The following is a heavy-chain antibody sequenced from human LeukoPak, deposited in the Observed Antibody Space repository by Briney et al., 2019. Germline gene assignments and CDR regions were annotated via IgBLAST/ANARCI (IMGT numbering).Heavy chain of an antibody. Sequence: PGGSLRLSCEASGFTFSSYAMTWVRQAPGKGLEWVSSIGSDNKPHYSESVKGRFAISRDNTKNTLFLQLHNLRVEDTALYSSARDLHSYVAMDVWGQGTTVTVSS. CDR2: IGSDNKP. CDR3: ARDLHSYVAMDV. D-gene: IGHD3-10*02. V-gene: IGHV3-23*01. J-gene: IGHJ6*02. CDR1: GFTFSSYA.